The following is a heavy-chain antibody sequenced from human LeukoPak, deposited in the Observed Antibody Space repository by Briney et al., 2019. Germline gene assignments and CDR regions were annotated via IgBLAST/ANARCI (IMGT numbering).Heavy chain of an antibody. V-gene: IGHV3-48*02. CDR3: GRDHDLAAAGNIDY. J-gene: IGHJ4*02. CDR1: GFTFSSYS. Sequence: GESLRLSCAASGFTFSSYSMNWVRQAPGKGLEWVSYISGSSRTIYYADSVKGRFTISRDNAKNSLYLQMNSLRDEDTAVYYCGRDHDLAAAGNIDYWGQGTLVTVSS. D-gene: IGHD6-13*01. CDR2: ISGSSRTI.